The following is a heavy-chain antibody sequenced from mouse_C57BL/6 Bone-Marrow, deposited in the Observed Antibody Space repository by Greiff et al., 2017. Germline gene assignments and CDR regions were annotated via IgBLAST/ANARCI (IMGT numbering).Heavy chain of an antibody. CDR1: GFNIKDYY. V-gene: IGHV14-1*01. Sequence: EVQLQQSGAELVRPGASVKLSCPASGFNIKDYYMHWVKQRPEQGLEWIGRIDPEDGDTEYAPKFQGKATMTADTSSNTAYLQLSSLTSEDTAVYYCTITTVGGFAYWGQGTLVTVSA. CDR3: TITTVGGFAY. D-gene: IGHD1-1*01. CDR2: IDPEDGDT. J-gene: IGHJ3*01.